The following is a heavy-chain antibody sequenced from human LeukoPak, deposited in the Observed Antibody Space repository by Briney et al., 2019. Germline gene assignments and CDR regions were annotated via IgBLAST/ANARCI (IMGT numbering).Heavy chain of an antibody. V-gene: IGHV3-30-3*01. CDR3: ARGNLYIVATIEDY. Sequence: QPGRSLRLSCAASGXNFSTYAMHWVRQAPGKGLEWVAVISSEGSMKDHADSVKGRFTVSRDNSKNTLYLQLSSLRDEDTSLYYCARGNLYIVATIEDYWGQGTLVTVSS. CDR2: ISSEGSMK. CDR1: GXNFSTYA. J-gene: IGHJ4*02. D-gene: IGHD5-12*01.